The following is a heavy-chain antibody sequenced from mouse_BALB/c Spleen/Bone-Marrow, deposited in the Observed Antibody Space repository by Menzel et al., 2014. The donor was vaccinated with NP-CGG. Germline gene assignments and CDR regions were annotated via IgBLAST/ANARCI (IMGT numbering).Heavy chain of an antibody. Sequence: QVQLLQSGAELGMPGASVKMSCKASGYTFTDNWIYWVKQRPGQGLEWIGAIDTSDSYTNYNQKFMGKASLTVDASSSTAYMQVSSLTSDDSAVYYCARGGHDFSLDYWGQGTSVTVSS. CDR3: ARGGHDFSLDY. V-gene: IGHV1-69*01. D-gene: IGHD2-4*01. CDR2: IDTSDSYT. CDR1: GYTFTDNW. J-gene: IGHJ4*01.